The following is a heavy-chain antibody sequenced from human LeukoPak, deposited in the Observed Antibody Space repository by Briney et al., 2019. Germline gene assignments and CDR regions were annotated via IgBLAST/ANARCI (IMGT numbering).Heavy chain of an antibody. CDR3: ARDASVSICGGDCYPVD. CDR1: GGSVSNYF. J-gene: IGHJ4*02. D-gene: IGHD2-21*02. Sequence: PSETLSLTCTVSGGSVSNYFWSWIRQPAGKGLEGIGRIYTSGSTNYNPSLSNRVTISIDTSKNQFSLKLSSLTAADTAVYYCARDASVSICGGDCYPVDWGQGTLVTVSS. V-gene: IGHV4-4*07. CDR2: IYTSGST.